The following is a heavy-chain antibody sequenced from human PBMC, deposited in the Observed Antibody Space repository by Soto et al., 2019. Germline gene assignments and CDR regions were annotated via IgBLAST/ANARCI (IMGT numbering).Heavy chain of an antibody. CDR2: IVVGSGNT. D-gene: IGHD3-10*01. CDR1: GFTFTSSA. V-gene: IGHV1-58*02. CDR3: AAARITMVRGGFYYYMDV. Sequence: ASVKVSCKASGFTFTSSAMQWVRQARGQRLEWIGWIVVGSGNTNYAQKFQERVTITRDMSTSTAYMELSSLRSEDTAVYYCAAARITMVRGGFYYYMDVWGKGTTVTVSS. J-gene: IGHJ6*03.